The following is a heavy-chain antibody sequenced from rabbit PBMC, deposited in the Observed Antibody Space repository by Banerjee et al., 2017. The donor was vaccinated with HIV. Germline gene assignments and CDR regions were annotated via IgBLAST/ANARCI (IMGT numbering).Heavy chain of an antibody. CDR3: AIDPFSPCSSYYTPYFNL. D-gene: IGHD8-1*01. CDR2: IDAGSGSA. CDR1: GFSFSSYW. J-gene: IGHJ4*01. V-gene: IGHV1S40*01. Sequence: QSLEESGGDLVQPGASLTLTCTASGFSFSSYWMNWVRQAPGKGLEWIGCIDAGSGSAYYASWSKGRFTISKSSSTTVTLQMTSLTAADTATYFCAIDPFSPCSSYYTPYFNLWGPGTLVTV.